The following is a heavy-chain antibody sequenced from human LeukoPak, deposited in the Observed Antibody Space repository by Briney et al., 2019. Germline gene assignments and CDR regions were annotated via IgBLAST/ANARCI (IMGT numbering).Heavy chain of an antibody. CDR2: ISKTSAT. Sequence: GKSLRLSCAASGFTFRTYGMHWVRQAPGKGLEWVSYISKTSATYYADSVKGRFTISRDNAKNALYLQMNSLSDEDTAVYYCARGHEYISSRYRSPAYFDYWGQGTLVTVSS. CDR1: GFTFRTYG. J-gene: IGHJ4*02. D-gene: IGHD6-13*01. V-gene: IGHV3-48*02. CDR3: ARGHEYISSRYRSPAYFDY.